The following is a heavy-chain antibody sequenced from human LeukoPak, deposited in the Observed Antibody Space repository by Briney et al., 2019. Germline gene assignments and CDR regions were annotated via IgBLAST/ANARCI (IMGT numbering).Heavy chain of an antibody. J-gene: IGHJ4*02. CDR2: IYYSGSS. V-gene: IGHV4-59*01. D-gene: IGHD5-18*01. CDR1: GGSISSYY. Sequence: PSETLSLTCTVSGGSISSYYWSWIRQPPGKGLEWIGYIYYSGSSNYNPSLKSRVTISVDTSKNQFSLKVSSVTAADTAVYYCARGSYSYPADYWGQGTLVTVSS. CDR3: ARGSYSYPADY.